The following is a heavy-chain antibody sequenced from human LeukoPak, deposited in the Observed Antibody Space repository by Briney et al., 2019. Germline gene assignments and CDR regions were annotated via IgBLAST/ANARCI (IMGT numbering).Heavy chain of an antibody. CDR2: IYYSGST. Sequence: SETLSLTCTVSGGSVSSGSYYWTWIRQPPGKGLEWIGYIYYSGSTNYNSSLKSRVIISADTSKNQFSLKLSSVTAADTAVYYCARSVPPDYSGGYPTLYDAFDIWGQGTMVTVSS. J-gene: IGHJ3*02. CDR3: ARSVPPDYSGGYPTLYDAFDI. CDR1: GGSVSSGSYY. V-gene: IGHV4-61*01. D-gene: IGHD6-19*01.